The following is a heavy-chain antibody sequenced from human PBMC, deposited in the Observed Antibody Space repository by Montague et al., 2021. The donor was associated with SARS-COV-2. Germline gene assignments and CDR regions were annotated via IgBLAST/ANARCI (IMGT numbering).Heavy chain of an antibody. CDR3: ARGECYSGWYGLKYYFDY. CDR1: GGSFSGYY. V-gene: IGHV4-34*01. CDR2: INHSGST. J-gene: IGHJ4*02. D-gene: IGHD6-19*01. Sequence: SETLSLTCAVYGGSFSGYYWSWIRQPPGKGLEWIGEINHSGSTNYNPSLKSRVTISVDTSKNQFSLKLSSVTAADTAVYYCARGECYSGWYGLKYYFDYWGQGTLVIVSS.